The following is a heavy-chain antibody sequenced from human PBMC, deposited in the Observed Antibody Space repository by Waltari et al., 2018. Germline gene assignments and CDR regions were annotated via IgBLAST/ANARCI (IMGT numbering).Heavy chain of an antibody. CDR2: IYSGGST. J-gene: IGHJ4*02. CDR1: GFTVSSNY. CDR3: ARSLYINSNSYPYYFDY. Sequence: EVQLVETGGGLIQPGGSLRLSCAASGFTVSSNYMGWVRQAPGKGLEGVSVIYSGGSTYYADSVKGRFTISRDNSKNTLYLQMNSLRAEDTAVYYCARSLYINSNSYPYYFDYWGQGTLVTVSS. D-gene: IGHD6-6*01. V-gene: IGHV3-53*02.